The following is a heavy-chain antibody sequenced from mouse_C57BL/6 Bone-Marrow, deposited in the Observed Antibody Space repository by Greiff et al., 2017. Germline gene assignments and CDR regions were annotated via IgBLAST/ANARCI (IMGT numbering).Heavy chain of an antibody. CDR1: GYTFTSYW. J-gene: IGHJ3*01. V-gene: IGHV1-64*01. Sequence: QVQLQQPGAELVKPGASVKLSCKASGYTFTSYWMHWVKQRPGQGLEWIGMIHPNSGSTNYNEKFKSKATLTVDKSSSTAYMQLSSLTSEDSAVYYCARSLLRSWFAYWGQGTLVTVSA. CDR2: IHPNSGST. CDR3: ARSLLRSWFAY. D-gene: IGHD1-1*01.